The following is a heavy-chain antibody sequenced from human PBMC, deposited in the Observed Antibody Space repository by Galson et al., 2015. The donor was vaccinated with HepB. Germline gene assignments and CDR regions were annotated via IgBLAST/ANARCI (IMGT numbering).Heavy chain of an antibody. D-gene: IGHD3-3*01. CDR2: ISANGGTT. Sequence: SLRLSCAASGLTFSNSAMTWVRQAPGEGLEWVSSISANGGTTYYADSVKGRFTISRDNFRSTVSLQMNSLRADDTAVYFCARVVLEWFFGYDDYYGMDVWGQGTTVTVSS. V-gene: IGHV3-23*01. CDR1: GLTFSNSA. CDR3: ARVVLEWFFGYDDYYGMDV. J-gene: IGHJ6*02.